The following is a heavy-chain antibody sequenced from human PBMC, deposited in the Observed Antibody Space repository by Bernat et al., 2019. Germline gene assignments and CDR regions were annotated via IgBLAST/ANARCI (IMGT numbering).Heavy chain of an antibody. D-gene: IGHD2-15*01. CDR2: IYYSGST. J-gene: IGHJ4*02. CDR3: ARQVYCSSGSCLDY. V-gene: IGHV4-39*01. CDR1: GGSISSSSYY. Sequence: QLQLQESGPGLVKPSETLSLTCTVSGGSISSSSYYWGWIRQPPGKGLEWIGSIYYSGSTYYNPSLKSRVTISVDTSKNQFSLKLSSVTAADTAVYYCARQVYCSSGSCLDYWGQGTLVTVSS.